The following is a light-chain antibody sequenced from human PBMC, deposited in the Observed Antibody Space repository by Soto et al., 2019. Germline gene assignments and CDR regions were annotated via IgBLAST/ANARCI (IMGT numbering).Light chain of an antibody. CDR3: QQYYSYPRT. CDR1: QGISSY. J-gene: IGKJ1*01. V-gene: IGKV1-8*01. Sequence: AIGMTQSPSSLSASTGDRVTITCRASQGISSYLAWYQQKPGKAPKLLIYAASTLQSGVPSRFRGSGSGTDFTLTISCLQSEDFETYYCQQYYSYPRTFGQGTKVDI. CDR2: AAS.